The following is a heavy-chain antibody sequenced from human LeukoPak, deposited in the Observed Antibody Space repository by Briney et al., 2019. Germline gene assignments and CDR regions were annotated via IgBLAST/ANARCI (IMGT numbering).Heavy chain of an antibody. CDR2: IRYDGSNK. Sequence: PGGSLRLSCAASGFTFSSYGMHWVCQAPGKGLEWVAFIRYDGSNKYYADSVKGRFTISRDNSKNTLYLQMNSLRAEDTAVYYCAKEFAAAGTLYFDYWGQGTLVTVSS. J-gene: IGHJ4*02. D-gene: IGHD6-13*01. V-gene: IGHV3-30*02. CDR3: AKEFAAAGTLYFDY. CDR1: GFTFSSYG.